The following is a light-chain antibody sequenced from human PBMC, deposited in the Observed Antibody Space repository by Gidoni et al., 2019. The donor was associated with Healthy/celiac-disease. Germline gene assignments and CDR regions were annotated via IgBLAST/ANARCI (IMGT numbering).Light chain of an antibody. V-gene: IGKV1-39*01. CDR2: AAS. CDR3: QQSYSTPLT. CDR1: QSISSY. Sequence: DIQMTQSPSSLSASVGDRVTITCRASQSISSYLNWYQQKPGKAPKLLIYAASSLQSGFPSRFSGRGSGTDFTLTISSLQPEDFATYYCQQSYSTPLTFXXXTKVEIK. J-gene: IGKJ1*01.